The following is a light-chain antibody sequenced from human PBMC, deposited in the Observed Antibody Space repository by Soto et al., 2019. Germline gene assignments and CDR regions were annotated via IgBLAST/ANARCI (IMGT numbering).Light chain of an antibody. V-gene: IGKV1-39*01. CDR3: QQSYTTPRT. J-gene: IGKJ1*01. CDR2: AAS. CDR1: QSIISY. Sequence: DIPMTQSPSTLPASVGDRVTITCRASQSIISYLNWYQQKPGKAPKLLIYAASSLQSGVPSRFSGSGSGTDFTLTISSLQPEDFATYYCQQSYTTPRTFGQGTKVDIK.